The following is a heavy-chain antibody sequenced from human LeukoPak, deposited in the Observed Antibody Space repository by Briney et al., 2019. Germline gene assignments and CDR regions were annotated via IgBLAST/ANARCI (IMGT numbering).Heavy chain of an antibody. D-gene: IGHD2/OR15-2a*01. Sequence: PSETLSLTCTVSGGSISRGGYSWSWIREPPGKGVEWIGYIYHSGSTYYNPSLKSRVTISVDRSKTQFSLKLSSVTAAHTAVYHCARCRTTALDYWGPGTLVTVSS. CDR3: ARCRTTALDY. CDR1: GGSISRGGYS. V-gene: IGHV4-30-2*01. J-gene: IGHJ4*02. CDR2: IYHSGST.